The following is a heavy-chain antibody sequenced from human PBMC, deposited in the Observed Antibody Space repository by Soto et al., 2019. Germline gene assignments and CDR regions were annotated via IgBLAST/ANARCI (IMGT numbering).Heavy chain of an antibody. Sequence: NPSETLSLTCTVSGDSTTSGDYYWNWIRQHPGKGLEWIGYIYYSGSTNYNPSLKSRVTISVDTSKNQFSLKLSSVTAADTAVYYCARTRGGDYLYSGSSYYFDYWGQGTLVTVSS. CDR2: IYYSGST. D-gene: IGHD1-26*01. V-gene: IGHV4-61*08. CDR1: GDSTTSGDYY. J-gene: IGHJ4*02. CDR3: ARTRGGDYLYSGSSYYFDY.